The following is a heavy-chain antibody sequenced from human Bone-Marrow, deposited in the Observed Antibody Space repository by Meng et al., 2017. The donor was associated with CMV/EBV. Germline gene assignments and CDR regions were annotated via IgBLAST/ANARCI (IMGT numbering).Heavy chain of an antibody. CDR3: ARDIAVAGTGGRYFDY. CDR2: IYYSGST. CDR1: GGSISSSSYY. V-gene: IGHV4-39*07. Sequence: QLQLRERGPGLVKPSETLSLTCTVSGGSISSSSYYWGWIRQPPGKGLEWIGSIYYSGSTYYNPSLKSRVTISVDTSKNQFSLKLSSVTAADTAVYYCARDIAVAGTGGRYFDYWGQGTLVTVSS. J-gene: IGHJ4*02. D-gene: IGHD6-19*01.